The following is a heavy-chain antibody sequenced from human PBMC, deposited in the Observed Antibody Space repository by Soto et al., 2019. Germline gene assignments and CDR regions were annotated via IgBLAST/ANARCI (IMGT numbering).Heavy chain of an antibody. J-gene: IGHJ6*02. CDR1: GFTFSTYA. Sequence: EVQLLESGGGLVQPGGSLRLSCAASGFTFSTYAMNWVRQAPGNGLEWVSAISGSGGSIHYADSVKGRFTISRDNSKNTLYLQMNSRRDEETAVYHCVKGYWKGDVWGQGTTVTVSS. D-gene: IGHD1-1*01. CDR3: VKGYWKGDV. V-gene: IGHV3-23*01. CDR2: ISGSGGSI.